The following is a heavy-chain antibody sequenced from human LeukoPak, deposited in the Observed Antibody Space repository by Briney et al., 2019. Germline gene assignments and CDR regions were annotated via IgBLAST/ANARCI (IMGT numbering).Heavy chain of an antibody. J-gene: IGHJ6*03. CDR1: GYTFTGYY. CDR2: INPNSGGT. CDR3: ARDHKMVRGVKSDSNYYYYYMDV. Sequence: ASVKVSCKASGYTFTGYYMHWVRQAPGQGLEWMGWINPNSGGTNYAQKFQGRVTVTRDTSISTAYMELSRLRSDDTAVYYCARDHKMVRGVKSDSNYYYYYMDVWGKGTTVTISS. D-gene: IGHD3-10*01. V-gene: IGHV1-2*02.